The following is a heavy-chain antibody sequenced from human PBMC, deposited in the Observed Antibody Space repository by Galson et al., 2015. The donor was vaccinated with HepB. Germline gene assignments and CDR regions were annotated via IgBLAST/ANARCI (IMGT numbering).Heavy chain of an antibody. J-gene: IGHJ6*02. V-gene: IGHV1-2*04. CDR3: AREGAGYYDSSGSGIGMDV. CDR2: INPNSGGT. CDR1: GYTFTGYY. Sequence: SVKVSCKASGYTFTGYYMHWVRQAPGQGLEWMGWINPNSGGTNYAQKFQGWVTMTRDTSISTAYMELSRLRSDDTAVYYCAREGAGYYDSSGSGIGMDVWGQGTTVTVSS. D-gene: IGHD3-22*01.